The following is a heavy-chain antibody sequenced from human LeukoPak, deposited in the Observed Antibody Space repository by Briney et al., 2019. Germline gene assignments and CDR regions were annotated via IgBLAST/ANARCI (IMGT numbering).Heavy chain of an antibody. CDR3: ARHNDYSRAFDI. CDR1: GGSISSSSYY. Sequence: SETLSLTCTVSGGSISSSSYYWGWIRQPPGKGLEWIGSIYYSGSTYYNPSLKSRVTISVDTSKNQFSLKLSSVTAADTAVYYCARHNDYSRAFDIWGQGTMVTVSS. CDR2: IYYSGST. J-gene: IGHJ3*02. V-gene: IGHV4-39*07. D-gene: IGHD4-11*01.